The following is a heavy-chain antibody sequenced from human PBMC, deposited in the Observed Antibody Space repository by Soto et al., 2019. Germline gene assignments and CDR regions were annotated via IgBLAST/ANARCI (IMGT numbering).Heavy chain of an antibody. V-gene: IGHV3-33*01. CDR1: GFTFSSYG. Sequence: GGSLRLSCAASGFTFSSYGMHWGRQAPGRGLEWVAVIRYDGSNEDYADSVKGRFSISRDNSKNTLFLQMNSLRAEDTAVYYCARGGYSRGWTYGMDVCGQGTKVTVSS. CDR2: IRYDGSNE. D-gene: IGHD6-19*01. CDR3: ARGGYSRGWTYGMDV. J-gene: IGHJ6*02.